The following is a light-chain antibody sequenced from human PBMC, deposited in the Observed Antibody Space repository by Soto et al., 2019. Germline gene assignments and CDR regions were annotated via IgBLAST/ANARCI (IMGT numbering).Light chain of an antibody. V-gene: IGKV3-20*01. CDR1: QSVSSTY. CDR2: GAS. J-gene: IGKJ5*01. CDR3: QQYGSSPIT. Sequence: EIVLTQSPGTLSLSPGETATLSCRASQSVSSTYLAWYQQKPGQAPGLLLYGASNRASGIPDRFAGSGSGTDFTLTISRLEPEDFAVYYCQQYGSSPITFGQGTRLEIK.